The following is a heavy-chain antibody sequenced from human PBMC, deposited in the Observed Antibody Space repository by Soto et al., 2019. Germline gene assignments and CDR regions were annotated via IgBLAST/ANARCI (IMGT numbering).Heavy chain of an antibody. V-gene: IGHV4-4*03. D-gene: IGHD1-26*01. CDR3: ARLIVGATTRELDY. Sequence: PKTLSLTCAVSVGSSSSSNWWSFVRQPPGKGLEWIGEIYHSGSTNYNPSLKSRVTISVDKSKNQFSLKLSSVTAADTAVYYCARLIVGATTRELDYWGQGTLVTVSS. J-gene: IGHJ4*02. CDR1: VGSSSSSNW. CDR2: IYHSGST.